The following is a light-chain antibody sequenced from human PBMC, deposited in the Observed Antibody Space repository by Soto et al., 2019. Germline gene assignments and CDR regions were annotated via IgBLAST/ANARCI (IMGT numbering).Light chain of an antibody. J-gene: IGKJ1*01. CDR1: QSISYW. V-gene: IGKV1-5*03. CDR2: KAS. Sequence: DIQMTQSPSTLSASVGDRVTITCRASQSISYWLAWYQQKPGKAPKLLIYKASSLESGVPSRFSGSGSGTDFTLTISSLQPDDFATYYCQQYNSYSRTFGQGTKVEV. CDR3: QQYNSYSRT.